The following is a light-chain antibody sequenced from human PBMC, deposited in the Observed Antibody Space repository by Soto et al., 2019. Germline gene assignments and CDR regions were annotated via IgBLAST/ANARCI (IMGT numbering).Light chain of an antibody. CDR2: GAS. V-gene: IGKV3-15*01. Sequence: EIVMTQSPASLSVSPGDVATLSCRASQSVASNVAWYQQKPGQGPRLLIHGASTRAVGVPARFSGSGSGTDFTITISSLQSEDFAVSSCQQYHNWPPQYTFGQGTKLQIK. CDR1: QSVASN. CDR3: QQYHNWPPQYT. J-gene: IGKJ2*01.